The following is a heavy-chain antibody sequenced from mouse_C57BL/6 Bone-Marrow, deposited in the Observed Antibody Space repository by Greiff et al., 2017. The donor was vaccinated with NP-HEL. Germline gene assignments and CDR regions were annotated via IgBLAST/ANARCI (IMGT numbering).Heavy chain of an antibody. Sequence: QVQLQQSGAELVKPGASVKISCKASGYAFSSYWMNWVKQRPGKGLEWIGQIYPGDGDTNYNGKFKGKATLTADKSSSTAYMQLSSLTSEDSAVYFCARDGNYLYAMDYWGQGTSVTVSS. CDR2: IYPGDGDT. CDR3: ARDGNYLYAMDY. J-gene: IGHJ4*01. D-gene: IGHD2-1*01. V-gene: IGHV1-80*01. CDR1: GYAFSSYW.